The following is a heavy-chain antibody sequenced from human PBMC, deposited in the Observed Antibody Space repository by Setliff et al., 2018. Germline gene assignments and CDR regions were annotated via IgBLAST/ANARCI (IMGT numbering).Heavy chain of an antibody. Sequence: TLSLTCTVSGDSISSGDYFWSWIRQPPGKGLEWIAYIYHSGSAYYNPSLKSXXXXXVXXXXXXXXXXXXXXTAADTAVYYCAREVGTSTSSDAFDVWGQGMMVTVSS. J-gene: IGHJ3*01. CDR3: AREVGTSTSSDAFDV. D-gene: IGHD1-26*01. CDR1: GDSISSGDYF. CDR2: IYHSGSA. V-gene: IGHV4-30-4*08.